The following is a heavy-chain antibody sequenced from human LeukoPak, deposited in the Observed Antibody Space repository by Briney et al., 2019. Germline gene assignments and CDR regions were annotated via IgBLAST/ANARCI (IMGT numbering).Heavy chain of an antibody. J-gene: IGHJ4*02. D-gene: IGHD3-10*01. CDR2: IYYSGST. V-gene: IGHV4-59*01. CDR1: GGSISSYY. Sequence: SETLSLTCTVSGGSISSYYWSWIRQPPGKGLEWIGYIYYSGSTNYNPSLKSRVTISVDTSKNQFSLKLRSVTAADTAVYYCARDRSEFDYWGQGTLVTVSS. CDR3: ARDRSEFDY.